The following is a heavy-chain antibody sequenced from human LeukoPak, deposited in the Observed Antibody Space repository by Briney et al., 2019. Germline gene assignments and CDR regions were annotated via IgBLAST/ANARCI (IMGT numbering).Heavy chain of an antibody. Sequence: SETLSLTCTVSGGSISSYYWNWIRQPAGKGLEWIGRIHTSGSTNYNPSLKSRVTMSVDTSKNKFSLKLSSVTAADTAVYYCARVICSGGSCCFDYWGQGTLVTVSS. CDR2: IHTSGST. D-gene: IGHD2-15*01. V-gene: IGHV4-4*07. CDR1: GGSISSYY. J-gene: IGHJ4*02. CDR3: ARVICSGGSCCFDY.